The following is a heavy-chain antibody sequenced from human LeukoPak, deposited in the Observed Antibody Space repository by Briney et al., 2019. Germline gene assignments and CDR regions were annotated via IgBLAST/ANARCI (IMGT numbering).Heavy chain of an antibody. J-gene: IGHJ4*02. D-gene: IGHD3-16*01. CDR3: ARVGRGEHTWGSYSFDY. V-gene: IGHV4-59*01. Sequence: PSETLSLTCAVSGDSISSYYWSWVRQPPGKGLEWIGYISYTGSTNYNPSLRCRVTIAVETSNNQFALRLDPVTAADTAVDCCARVGRGEHTWGSYSFDYWGQGTLVTVSS. CDR2: ISYTGST. CDR1: GDSISSYY.